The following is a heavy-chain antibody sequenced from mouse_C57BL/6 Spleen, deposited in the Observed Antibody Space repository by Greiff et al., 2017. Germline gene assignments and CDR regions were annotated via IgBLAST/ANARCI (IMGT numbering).Heavy chain of an antibody. V-gene: IGHV1-80*01. J-gene: IGHJ2*01. CDR1: GYAFSSYG. CDR2: INPGEGDT. Sequence: QVQLQQSGAELVKPGASGRISGKASGYAFSSYGRNGEKQRPGKGLEGIGQINPGEGDTNYNGKFKGKATLTADKSSSTADMQLSSLTSEDSAVYFCARRGYGSSYYFDYWGQGTTLTVSS. D-gene: IGHD1-1*01. CDR3: ARRGYGSSYYFDY.